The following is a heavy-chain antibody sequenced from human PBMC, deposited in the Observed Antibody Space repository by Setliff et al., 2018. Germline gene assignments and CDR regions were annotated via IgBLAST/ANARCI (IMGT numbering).Heavy chain of an antibody. D-gene: IGHD6-25*01. CDR3: ARLGAPASHDAFDI. CDR1: EYTFSDYW. V-gene: IGHV5-51*01. J-gene: IGHJ3*02. Sequence: GESLKISCKASEYTFSDYWIGWVRQMPGKGLEWMGVVYCGDSDTRYSPSFQGQVTMSADRSIRSAYLQWSSLKASDTAMYYCARLGAPASHDAFDIWGQGTMVTVSS. CDR2: VYCGDSDT.